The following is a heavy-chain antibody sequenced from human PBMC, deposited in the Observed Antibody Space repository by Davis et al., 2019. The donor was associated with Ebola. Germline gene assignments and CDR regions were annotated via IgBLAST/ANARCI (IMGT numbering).Heavy chain of an antibody. CDR3: ARETPGLWYFDL. D-gene: IGHD3-10*01. CDR2: FFYSGSP. J-gene: IGHJ2*01. Sequence: PSETLSLTCTVSSASISSGFHYWTWLRQSPGRGLDWIGHFFYSGSPTYNPSLRSRLTISLDTSKNHFSLDLTSVTAADTAVYYCARETPGLWYFDLWGRGTLVTVSS. V-gene: IGHV4-61*03. CDR1: SASISSGFHY.